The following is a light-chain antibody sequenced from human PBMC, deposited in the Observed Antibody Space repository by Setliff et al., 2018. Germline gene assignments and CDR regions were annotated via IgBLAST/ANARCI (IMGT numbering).Light chain of an antibody. CDR2: EVS. Sequence: QSVLTQPPSASGSPGQSVTISCTGTSSDVGGYNYVSWYQQHPGKAPKLMIYEVSKRPSGVSDRFSGSKSGNTASLTISGLQAEDEADYYCSSYTGISTYVFGTGTKGTVL. CDR1: SSDVGGYNY. V-gene: IGLV2-8*01. J-gene: IGLJ1*01. CDR3: SSYTGISTYV.